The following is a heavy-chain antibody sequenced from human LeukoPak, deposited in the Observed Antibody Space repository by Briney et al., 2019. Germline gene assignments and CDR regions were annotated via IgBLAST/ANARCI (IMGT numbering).Heavy chain of an antibody. CDR3: TRVDYYYGSGSYWPFDY. CDR2: IRSKGYGGTA. D-gene: IGHD3-10*01. Sequence: PGGSLRLSCKASGFTFGDYAMTWVRQGPGKGLEWVGFIRSKGYGGTAEDAASVKGRFTISRDDSKSIAYLQMNSLKTEDTAVYYCTRVDYYYGSGSYWPFDYWGQGTLVTVSS. J-gene: IGHJ4*02. CDR1: GFTFGDYA. V-gene: IGHV3-49*04.